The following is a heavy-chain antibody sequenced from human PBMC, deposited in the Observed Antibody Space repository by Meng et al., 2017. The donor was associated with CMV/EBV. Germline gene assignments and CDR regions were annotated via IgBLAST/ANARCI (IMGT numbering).Heavy chain of an antibody. CDR3: ARGVTSWYYFDS. V-gene: IGHV4-39*07. CDR1: GGSLGSRNSC. Sequence: VHGGSLGSRNSCWGSLRQPTRKGLQWIGSVFSSGRTYYSPSLKRRVTISLATSKKHFSLKLTSLTAADTAVYYCARGVTSWYYFDSWGQRTLVTVSS. CDR2: VFSSGRT. D-gene: IGHD2-2*01. J-gene: IGHJ4*02.